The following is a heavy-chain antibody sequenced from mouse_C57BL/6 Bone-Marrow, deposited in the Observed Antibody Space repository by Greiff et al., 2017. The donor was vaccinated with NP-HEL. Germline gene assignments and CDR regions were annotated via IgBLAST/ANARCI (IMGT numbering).Heavy chain of an antibody. J-gene: IGHJ4*01. Sequence: EVQLQQSGAELVKPGASVKLSCTASGFNIKDYYMHWVKQRTEQGLEWIGRIDPEDGETKYAPKFQGKATITADTSSNTASLQLSSLTSEDTAVYYCAREEELGPVHYAMDYWGQGTSVTVSS. V-gene: IGHV14-2*01. D-gene: IGHD4-1*01. CDR1: GFNIKDYY. CDR2: IDPEDGET. CDR3: AREEELGPVHYAMDY.